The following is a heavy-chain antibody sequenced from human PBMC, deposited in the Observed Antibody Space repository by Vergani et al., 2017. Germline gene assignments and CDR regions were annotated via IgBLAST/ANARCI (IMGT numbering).Heavy chain of an antibody. V-gene: IGHV4-34*01. CDR1: GGSFSGYY. CDR2: INHSGST. J-gene: IGHJ5*02. CDR3: ARHFNSGSFGGDWFDP. Sequence: QVQLQQWGAGLLKPSETLSLTCAVYGGSFSGYYWSWIRQPPGKGLEWIGEINHSGSTNYNPSLKSRVTISVDTSKKQFSLKLSSMTAADTAVYYCARHFNSGSFGGDWFDPWGQGTLVTVSS. D-gene: IGHD1-26*01.